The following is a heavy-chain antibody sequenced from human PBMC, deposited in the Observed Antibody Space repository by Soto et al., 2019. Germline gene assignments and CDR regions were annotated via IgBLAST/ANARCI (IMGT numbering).Heavy chain of an antibody. D-gene: IGHD2-15*01. CDR3: ARDQVAATQKAVAFDI. V-gene: IGHV3-33*01. J-gene: IGHJ3*02. CDR2: IWYDGRNK. CDR1: GFTFSNYG. Sequence: QVQLVESGGGVVQPGTSLRLSCAASGFTFSNYGMHWVRQAPGKGREWVSIIWYDGRNKYYVDSVRGRFTISRDNSKNPVYLQMNSLRAEDTAVYYCARDQVAATQKAVAFDIWGQGTMVTVSS.